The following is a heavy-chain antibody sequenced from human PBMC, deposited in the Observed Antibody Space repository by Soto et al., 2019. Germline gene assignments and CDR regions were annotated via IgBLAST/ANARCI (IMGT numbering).Heavy chain of an antibody. Sequence: PSETLSLTCNVSGGSVNSDNYYWTWVRQPPGKGLEWIGNIHNSGTTNYNTSLQNRVTISIDTSKNQYSLKLTSVNAADAALYYCAKDIRGFRRALDSWRRGRPVT. V-gene: IGHV4-61*01. CDR3: AKDIRGFRRALDS. D-gene: IGHD5-18*01. J-gene: IGHJ4*02. CDR1: GGSVNSDNYY. CDR2: IHNSGTT.